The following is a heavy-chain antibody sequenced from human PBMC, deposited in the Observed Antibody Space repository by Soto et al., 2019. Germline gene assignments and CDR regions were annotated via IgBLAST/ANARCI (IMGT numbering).Heavy chain of an antibody. CDR2: ISWNSGSI. CDR1: GFTFDDYA. J-gene: IGHJ4*02. Sequence: GGSLRLSCAASGFTFDDYAMHWVRQAPGKGLEWVSGISWNSGSIGYADSVKGRFTISRDNAKNSLYLQMNSLRAEDTALYYCAKGQQLVLSGSVDYWGQGTLVTVSS. V-gene: IGHV3-9*01. CDR3: AKGQQLVLSGSVDY. D-gene: IGHD6-13*01.